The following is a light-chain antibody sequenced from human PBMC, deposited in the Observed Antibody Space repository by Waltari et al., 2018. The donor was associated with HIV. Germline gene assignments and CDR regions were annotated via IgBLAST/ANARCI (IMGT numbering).Light chain of an antibody. CDR1: SSDVGSFNF. V-gene: IGLV2-14*01. J-gene: IGLJ2*01. Sequence: QSALTQPASVSGSPGQSITISCTGSSSDVGSFNFVSWYQQYPGKAPKLVIFEVSKRPSGVSSRCSGSKSGNTASLTISGLQAEDEADYHCSSYRRDSTQVFGGGTKLTVL. CDR2: EVS. CDR3: SSYRRDSTQV.